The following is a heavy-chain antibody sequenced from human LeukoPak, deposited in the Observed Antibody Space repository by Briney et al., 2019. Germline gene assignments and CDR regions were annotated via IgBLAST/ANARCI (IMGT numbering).Heavy chain of an antibody. J-gene: IGHJ5*02. CDR2: IYTSGST. CDR3: ARDRGFYYGSGSPNWFDP. CDR1: GGSISSYY. D-gene: IGHD3-10*01. Sequence: SETLSLTCTVSGGSISSYYWSWIRQPAGKGLEWIGRIYTSGSTNYNPSLKSRVTVSVDTSKNQFSLKLSSVTAADTAVYYCARDRGFYYGSGSPNWFDPWGQGTLVTVSS. V-gene: IGHV4-4*07.